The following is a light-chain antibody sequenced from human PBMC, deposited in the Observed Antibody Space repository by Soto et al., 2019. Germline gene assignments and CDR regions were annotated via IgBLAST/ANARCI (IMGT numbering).Light chain of an antibody. CDR2: DNS. CDR1: SSNIGAGYD. CDR3: QSYDSSLSVLYV. V-gene: IGLV1-40*01. J-gene: IGLJ1*01. Sequence: QSVLTHPPSVSGAPGQRVTISCTGSSSNIGAGYDVHWYQHLPGTAPKLLIYDNSNRPSGVPDRFSGSKSGTSASLAITGLQAEDEADYYCQSYDSSLSVLYVFGTGTKLTVL.